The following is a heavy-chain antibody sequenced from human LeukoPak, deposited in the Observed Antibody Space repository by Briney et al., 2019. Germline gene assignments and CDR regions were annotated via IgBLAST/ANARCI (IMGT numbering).Heavy chain of an antibody. J-gene: IGHJ5*02. D-gene: IGHD7-27*01. CDR3: TRVIWAQFDP. CDR2: ISSDGNIR. Sequence: GRSLRLSCAASGFTFSNYAMHWVRQAPGKGLEWVAGISSDGNIRHLTDSVKGRFSISRDNSGTTLNLQMNSLRPEDTAVYYCTRVIWAQFDPWGQGTLVTVAS. V-gene: IGHV3-30*10. CDR1: GFTFSNYA.